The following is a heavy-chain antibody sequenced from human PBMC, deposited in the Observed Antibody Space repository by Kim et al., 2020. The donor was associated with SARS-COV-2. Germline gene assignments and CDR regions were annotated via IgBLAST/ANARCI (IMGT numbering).Heavy chain of an antibody. D-gene: IGHD6-19*01. CDR3: ATGSSVAGTPVDWRYYNGMDV. CDR1: GYTLTELS. J-gene: IGHJ6*02. CDR2: FDPEDGET. Sequence: ASVKVSCKVSGYTLTELSMHWVRQAPGKGLEWMGGFDPEDGETIYAQKFQGRVTMTEDTTTDTAYMELSSLRSEDTAVYYCATGSSVAGTPVDWRYYNGMDVWGQGTTVTVSS. V-gene: IGHV1-24*01.